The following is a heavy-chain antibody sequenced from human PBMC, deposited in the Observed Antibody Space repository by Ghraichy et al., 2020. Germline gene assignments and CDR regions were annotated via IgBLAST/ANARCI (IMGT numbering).Heavy chain of an antibody. J-gene: IGHJ6*02. CDR3: ARDFLGCSSTSCYDPYYYYGMDV. D-gene: IGHD2-2*01. V-gene: IGHV3-53*01. CDR2: IYSGGST. CDR1: GFTVSSNY. Sequence: GGSLRLSCAASGFTVSSNYMSWVRQAPGKGLEWVSVIYSGGSTYYADSVKGRFTIFRDNSKNTLYLQMNSLRAEDTAVYYCARDFLGCSSTSCYDPYYYYGMDVWGQGTTVTVSS.